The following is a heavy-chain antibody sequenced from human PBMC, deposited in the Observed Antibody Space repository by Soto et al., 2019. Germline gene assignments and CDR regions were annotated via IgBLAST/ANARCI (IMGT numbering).Heavy chain of an antibody. V-gene: IGHV4-61*01. CDR3: PTDFAYFHS. J-gene: IGHJ4*02. Sequence: SLSCTGTGCSYERGSWSWVWIRQPPGKGLEWIGYVYHTGRTSYNPSLKSRVSISMDTSKNQFSLNLDSVTAADTAVYFCPTDFAYFHSWGQGTLATASS. CDR2: VYHTGRT. D-gene: IGHD3-3*01. CDR1: GCSYERGSWS.